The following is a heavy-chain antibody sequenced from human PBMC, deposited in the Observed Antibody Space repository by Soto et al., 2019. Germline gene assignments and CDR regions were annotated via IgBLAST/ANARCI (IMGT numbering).Heavy chain of an antibody. V-gene: IGHV1-2*04. CDR1: GYTFTGYF. J-gene: IGHJ4*02. CDR3: ARGNPGAYVGTALGY. Sequence: QVQLVQSGAEVKKPGASVKVSCKASGYTFTGYFMHWVRQAPGQGLEWMGWINPKSGGTNYAQKFQGWVTMTWDTSLSTGCMALPRVTSDDTAVYYCARGNPGAYVGTALGYWGQGTLVTVSS. CDR2: INPKSGGT. D-gene: IGHD4-17*01.